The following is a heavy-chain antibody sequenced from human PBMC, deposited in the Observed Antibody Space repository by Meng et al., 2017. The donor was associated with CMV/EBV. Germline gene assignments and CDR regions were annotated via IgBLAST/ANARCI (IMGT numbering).Heavy chain of an antibody. CDR2: ISYDGSNK. D-gene: IGHD1-7*01. V-gene: IGHV3-30*04. CDR1: GFTFSSYA. J-gene: IGHJ4*02. Sequence: GESLKIPCAASGFTFSSYAMHWVRQAPGKGLEWVAVISYDGSNKYYADSVKGRFTISRDNSKNTLYLQMNSLRAEDTAVYYCARVGWTGTTGGYWGQGTLVTVSS. CDR3: ARVGWTGTTGGY.